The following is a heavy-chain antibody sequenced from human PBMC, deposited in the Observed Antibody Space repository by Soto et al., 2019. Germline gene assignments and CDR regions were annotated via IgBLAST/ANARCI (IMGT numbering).Heavy chain of an antibody. CDR3: ARAISTSPSPGLNWFDP. D-gene: IGHD3-3*02. CDR1: GGSFSGYY. Sequence: SETLSLTCAVFGGSFSGYYWNWIRQPPGKGLEWIGTINHSGSTNYNPSLKSRVTISVDTSKNQFSLKLSSVTAADTAVYYCARAISTSPSPGLNWFDPWGQGTLVTVSS. J-gene: IGHJ5*02. CDR2: INHSGST. V-gene: IGHV4-34*01.